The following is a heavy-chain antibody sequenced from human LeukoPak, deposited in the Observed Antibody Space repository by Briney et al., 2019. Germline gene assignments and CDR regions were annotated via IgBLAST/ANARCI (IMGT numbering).Heavy chain of an antibody. Sequence: GGSLRLSCAASGFTFTTYWMTWVRQAPGKGLEWVANIKQDGSQKYYVDSVKGRFTISRDNAKNSLYLQMNSLRAEDTAVYYCARENWANDYWGQGTLVTVSS. CDR3: ARENWANDY. CDR1: GFTFTTYW. CDR2: IKQDGSQK. V-gene: IGHV3-7*01. J-gene: IGHJ4*02. D-gene: IGHD7-27*01.